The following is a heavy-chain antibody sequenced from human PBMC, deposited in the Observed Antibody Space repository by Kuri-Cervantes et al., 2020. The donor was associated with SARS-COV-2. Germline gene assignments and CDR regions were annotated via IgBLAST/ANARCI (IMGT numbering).Heavy chain of an antibody. CDR3: ARDSGTGDAFDI. CDR2: IYYSGST. J-gene: IGHJ3*02. Sequence: SETLSLTCTVSGGSVSSGSYYWSWIRQPPGKGLEWIGYIYYSGSTNYNPSLKSRVTISVDRSKNQFSLQLNSVTPEDTAVYYCARDSGTGDAFDIWGQGTMVTVSS. D-gene: IGHD1-1*01. V-gene: IGHV4-61*01. CDR1: GGSVSSGSYY.